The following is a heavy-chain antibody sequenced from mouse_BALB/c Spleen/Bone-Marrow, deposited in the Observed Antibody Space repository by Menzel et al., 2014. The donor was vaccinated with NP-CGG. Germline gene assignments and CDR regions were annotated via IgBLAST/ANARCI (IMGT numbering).Heavy chain of an antibody. CDR1: GFTFSSYG. V-gene: IGHV5-6*02. J-gene: IGHJ4*01. Sequence: DVQLQESGGDLVKPGGSLKLSCAASGFTFSSYGFFWVRQTPDKRLEWVATISNGGTFTYYPDSVKGRFTISRDNAKNTLYLQMSSLKSEDTAMYYCSRRQSGNYAMDYWGQGTSVPVSS. CDR3: SRRQSGNYAMDY. CDR2: ISNGGTFT.